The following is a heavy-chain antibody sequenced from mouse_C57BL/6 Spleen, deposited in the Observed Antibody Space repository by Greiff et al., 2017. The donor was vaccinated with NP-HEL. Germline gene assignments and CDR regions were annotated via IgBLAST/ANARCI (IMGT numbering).Heavy chain of an antibody. V-gene: IGHV1-54*01. CDR2: INPGSGGT. Sequence: VQLQQSGAELVRPGTSVKVSCKASGYAFTNYLIEWVKQRPGQGLEWIGVINPGSGGTNYNEKFKGKATLTADKSSSTAYMQLSSLTSEDSAVYFCARYHYYGSSYAMDYWGQGTSVTVSS. CDR3: ARYHYYGSSYAMDY. CDR1: GYAFTNYL. J-gene: IGHJ4*01. D-gene: IGHD1-1*01.